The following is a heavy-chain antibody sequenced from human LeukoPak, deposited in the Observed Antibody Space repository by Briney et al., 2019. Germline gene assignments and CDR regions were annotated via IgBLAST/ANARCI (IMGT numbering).Heavy chain of an antibody. CDR1: GFTFSSHW. J-gene: IGHJ4*02. D-gene: IGHD3-10*01. CDR3: ARARGFDY. Sequence: PGGSLRFSCVASGFTFSSHWMSWVRQAPGKGLEWVANIKEDGSEKYYVDSVKGRFTISRDNAKNSLFLQMNSLRAEDTAVYYCARARGFDYWGQGTLVTVSS. CDR2: IKEDGSEK. V-gene: IGHV3-7*01.